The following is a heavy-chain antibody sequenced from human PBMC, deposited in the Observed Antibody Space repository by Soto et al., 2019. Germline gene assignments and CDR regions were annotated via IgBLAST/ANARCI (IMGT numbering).Heavy chain of an antibody. Sequence: QVQLVQSGAEVKKPGASVKVSCKASGYTFTSYDINWVRQATGQGLEWMGWMNPNSGNTGYAQKFQGRVTMTRNTSISTAYMELSSLRSEDTAAYYCARVGGNYDYVWGASDYWGHGTLVTVSS. CDR3: ARVGGNYDYVWGASDY. D-gene: IGHD3-16*01. CDR1: GYTFTSYD. J-gene: IGHJ4*01. V-gene: IGHV1-8*01. CDR2: MNPNSGNT.